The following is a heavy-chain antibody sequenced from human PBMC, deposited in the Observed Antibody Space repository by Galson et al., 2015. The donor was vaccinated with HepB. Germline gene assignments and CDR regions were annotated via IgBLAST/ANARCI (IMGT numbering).Heavy chain of an antibody. D-gene: IGHD3-10*01. J-gene: IGHJ6*02. CDR1: GFTFSSYG. V-gene: IGHV3-30*02. CDR3: AKDENYYGSGSYYNSYYYGMDV. CDR2: MRYDGSNK. Sequence: SLRLSCAASGFTFSSYGMHWVRQAPGKGLEWVAFMRYDGSNKYYADSVKGRFTISRDNSKNTLYLQMNSLRAEDTAVYYCAKDENYYGSGSYYNSYYYGMDVWGQGTTVTVSS.